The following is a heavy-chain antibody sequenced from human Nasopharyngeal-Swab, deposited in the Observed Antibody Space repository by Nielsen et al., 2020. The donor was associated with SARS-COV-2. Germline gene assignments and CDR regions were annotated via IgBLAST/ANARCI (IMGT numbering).Heavy chain of an antibody. CDR2: ISHSGGTK. CDR3: ARGVYDSSGYYYP. CDR1: GFTFSSYE. D-gene: IGHD3-22*01. V-gene: IGHV3-48*03. Sequence: GESLKISCAASGFTFSSYEMNWVRQAPGKGLEWVSYISHSGGTKYYADSVKGRFTISRDNAKNSLYLQMNSLRAEDTAVYYCARGVYDSSGYYYPWGQGTLVTVSS. J-gene: IGHJ5*02.